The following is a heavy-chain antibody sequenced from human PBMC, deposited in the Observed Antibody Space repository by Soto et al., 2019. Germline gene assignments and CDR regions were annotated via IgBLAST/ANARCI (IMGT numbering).Heavy chain of an antibody. J-gene: IGHJ4*02. V-gene: IGHV4-34*01. CDR2: INDSGGT. CDR1: GGSFSGYY. CDR3: ARGRKGFSSSCYVG. D-gene: IGHD6-13*01. Sequence: NPSETLSLTCAVYGGSFSGYYWTWIRQPPGKGLEWLGEINDSGGTDYNPSLKSRVTISLDTSKNQLSLKLSSVTAADTAVYYCARGRKGFSSSCYVGWGQGTLVTVSS.